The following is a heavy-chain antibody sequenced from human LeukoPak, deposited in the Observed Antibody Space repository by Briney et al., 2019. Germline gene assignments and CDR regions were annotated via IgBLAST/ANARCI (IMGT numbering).Heavy chain of an antibody. D-gene: IGHD3-10*01. V-gene: IGHV1-8*02. CDR1: GYTFTSYG. Sequence: ASVKVSCKASGYTFTSYGINWVRQTTGQGLEWMGWMNPHSGNTGYAQKFQGRVTMTRDTSISTAYMELSSLRSEDTAVYYCASFGSGSYYNGLDYWGQGTLVTVSS. J-gene: IGHJ4*02. CDR3: ASFGSGSYYNGLDY. CDR2: MNPHSGNT.